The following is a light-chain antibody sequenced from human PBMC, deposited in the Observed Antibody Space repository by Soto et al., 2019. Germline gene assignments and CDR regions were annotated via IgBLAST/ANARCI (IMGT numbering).Light chain of an antibody. CDR2: NNN. J-gene: IGLJ1*01. CDR3: EAWDVTLNGLYV. CDR1: SSNIGSSS. Sequence: QSVLTQPPSASGTPGQRVTISCSGSSSNIGSSSVNWYQQLPGTAPKLLIYNNNQWPSGVPDRFSGSKSGTSASLAISGLQSEDEADYYCEAWDVTLNGLYVFGTGTKV. V-gene: IGLV1-44*01.